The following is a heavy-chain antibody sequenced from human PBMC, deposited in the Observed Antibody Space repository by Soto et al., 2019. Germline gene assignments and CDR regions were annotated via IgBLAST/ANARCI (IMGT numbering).Heavy chain of an antibody. CDR3: AKEAVWFYYYMDV. Sequence: EVQLLESGGGWLRPGGSLSLSCAASGFPFTTNAMGWVPQPPGKGLEWVSPISGSGGSTYYADSVKGRFTISRDNSKNTLYLQMNSLRAEDTAAYYCAKEAVWFYYYMDVWGKGTTVTVSS. CDR2: ISGSGGST. CDR1: GFPFTTNA. D-gene: IGHD3-9*01. J-gene: IGHJ6*03. V-gene: IGHV3-23*01.